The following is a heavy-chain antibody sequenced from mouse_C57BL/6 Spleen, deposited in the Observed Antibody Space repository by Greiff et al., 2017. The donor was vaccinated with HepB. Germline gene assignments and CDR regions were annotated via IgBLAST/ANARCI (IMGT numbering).Heavy chain of an antibody. CDR1: GFTFSDYY. J-gene: IGHJ1*03. Sequence: EVQGVESGGGLVQPGGSLKLSCAASGFTFSDYYMYWVRQTPEKRLEWVAYISNGGGSTYYPDTVKGRFTISRDNAKYTLYLQMSRLKSEDTAMYYCARHGDYGYFDVWGTGTTVTVSS. CDR3: ARHGDYGYFDV. CDR2: ISNGGGST. V-gene: IGHV5-12*01.